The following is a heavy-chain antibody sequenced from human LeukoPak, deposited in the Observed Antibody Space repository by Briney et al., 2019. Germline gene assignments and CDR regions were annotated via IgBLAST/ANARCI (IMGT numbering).Heavy chain of an antibody. CDR2: ISYDGSNK. CDR3: ARAPYYGPSYY. J-gene: IGHJ4*02. D-gene: IGHD3-10*01. V-gene: IGHV3-30-3*01. Sequence: GGSLRLSCAASGFTFSSYAMHWVRQAPGKGLEWVAVISYDGSNKYYADSVKGRFTISRDNSKNTLYLQMNSLRAEDTAVYYCARAPYYGPSYYWGQGTLVTVSS. CDR1: GFTFSSYA.